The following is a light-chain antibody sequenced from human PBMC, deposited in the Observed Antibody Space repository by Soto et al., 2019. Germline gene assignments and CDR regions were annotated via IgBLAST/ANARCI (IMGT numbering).Light chain of an antibody. CDR2: LEGSGSY. Sequence: VLTQSSSASASLGSSVNLTCTLSSGHSSYIIAWHQQQPGKAPRYLMKLEGSGSYNKGSGVPDRFSGSSSGADRYLIISNLQFEDEADYYCETWDSNIHWVFGGGTKLTVL. CDR1: SGHSSYI. CDR3: ETWDSNIHWV. V-gene: IGLV4-60*02. J-gene: IGLJ3*02.